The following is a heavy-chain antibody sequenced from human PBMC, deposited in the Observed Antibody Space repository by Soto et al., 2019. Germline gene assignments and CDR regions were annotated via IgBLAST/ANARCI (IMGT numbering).Heavy chain of an antibody. CDR2: IYNSGST. J-gene: IGHJ5*02. V-gene: IGHV4-31*03. CDR1: GXSXXSXXXX. D-gene: IGHD3-9*01. Sequence: QVQLQESGPGLVKPSQTLSLTCTVSGXSXXSXXXXXXXXXXXXXXXXXXIGYIYNSGSTYFHSSLKGRITMSIDTSKNQFSLNLSSVTAADTAVYYXARVVRLDFDILTGYFMNNWFDPWGQGTLVTVSS. CDR3: ARVVRLDFDILTGYFMNNWFDP.